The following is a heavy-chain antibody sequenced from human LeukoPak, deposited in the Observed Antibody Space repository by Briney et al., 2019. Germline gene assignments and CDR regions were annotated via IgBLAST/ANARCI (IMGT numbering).Heavy chain of an antibody. J-gene: IGHJ4*02. Sequence: ASVKVSCKASGYTFTSYGISWVRQAPGQGLEWMGWISAYNGNTNYAQKLQGRVTMTTDTSTSTAYMELRSLRSEDTAVYYCARLRNGIVGATTLDYWGQGTLVTVPS. D-gene: IGHD1-26*01. CDR1: GYTFTSYG. CDR3: ARLRNGIVGATTLDY. CDR2: ISAYNGNT. V-gene: IGHV1-18*01.